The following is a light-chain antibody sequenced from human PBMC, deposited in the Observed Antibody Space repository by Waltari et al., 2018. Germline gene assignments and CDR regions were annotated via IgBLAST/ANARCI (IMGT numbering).Light chain of an antibody. Sequence: QSALTQPRSVSGSPGQSVTISCTGTNSDVGGYNYVSWFQHHPGKAPKPILYDVRHRPPGVPDRFSGSKSANTASLTISGLQTDDEAHYYCCSYGGNFLWVFGGGTKLTVL. CDR3: CSYGGNFLWV. CDR2: DVR. CDR1: NSDVGGYNY. J-gene: IGLJ3*02. V-gene: IGLV2-11*01.